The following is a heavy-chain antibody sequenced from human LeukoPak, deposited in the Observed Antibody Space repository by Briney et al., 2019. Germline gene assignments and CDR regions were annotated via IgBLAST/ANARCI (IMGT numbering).Heavy chain of an antibody. CDR3: ARGHCTSGSCSRWFDP. Sequence: PSETLSLTCTVSGGSISSYYWSWIRQPPGKGLEWIGYIYYSGSTNYNPSLKSLVTISVDTSKNQFSLKLSSVTAADTAVYYCARGHCTSGSCSRWFDPWGQGTLVTVSS. CDR2: IYYSGST. CDR1: GGSISSYY. D-gene: IGHD2-15*01. J-gene: IGHJ5*02. V-gene: IGHV4-59*08.